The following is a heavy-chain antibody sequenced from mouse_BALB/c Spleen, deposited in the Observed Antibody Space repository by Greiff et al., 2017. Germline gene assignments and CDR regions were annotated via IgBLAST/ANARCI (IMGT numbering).Heavy chain of an antibody. J-gene: IGHJ4*01. CDR3: ARRYGSSYAMDY. CDR1: GYSFTGYN. V-gene: IGHV1-39*01. Sequence: VQLQQSGPELEKPGASVKISCKASGYSFTGYNMNWVKQSNGKSLEWIGNIDPYYGGTSYNQKFKGKATLTVDTSSSTAYMQFNSLTSEDSAVYYCARRYGSSYAMDYWGQGTSVTVSS. CDR2: IDPYYGGT. D-gene: IGHD1-1*01.